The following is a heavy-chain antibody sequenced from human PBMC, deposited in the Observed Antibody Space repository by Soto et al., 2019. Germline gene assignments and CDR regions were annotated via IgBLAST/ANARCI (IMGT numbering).Heavy chain of an antibody. D-gene: IGHD3-16*01. CDR2: INPAGTIT. CDR1: GFPFSHYW. J-gene: IGHJ5*02. V-gene: IGHV3-74*01. Sequence: GSLRLSCAASGFPFSHYWMHWVRQTPGKGLVWVSRINPAGTITNYADSVEGRFTISRDNADSALLLQMNSLSAEDTAIYYCTSDTFGLRDTWGQGTLVTVSS. CDR3: TSDTFGLRDT.